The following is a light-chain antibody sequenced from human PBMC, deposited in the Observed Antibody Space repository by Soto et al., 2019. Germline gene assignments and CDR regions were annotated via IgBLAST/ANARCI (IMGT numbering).Light chain of an antibody. CDR1: QGISSY. J-gene: IGKJ1*01. CDR2: AAS. CDR3: LQDYNYPRT. Sequence: AIRMTQSPSSLSASTGDRVTITCRASQGISSYLAWYQQKPGKAPKLLIYAASSLQSGVPSRFSGSGSGTDFTLTTSSLQPEDFATYYCLQDYNYPRTFGQGTKVDI. V-gene: IGKV1-6*01.